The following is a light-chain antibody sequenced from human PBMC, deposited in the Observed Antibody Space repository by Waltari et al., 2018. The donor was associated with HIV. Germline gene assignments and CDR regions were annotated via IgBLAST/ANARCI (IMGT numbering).Light chain of an antibody. CDR3: QQYLNYPYT. CDR1: QTISSW. V-gene: IGKV1-5*03. Sequence: DIRMTQTPSTLSTSVGDRVPLTCRASQTISSWLAWYQQKPGKAPKVLIYKASSLESGVPSRFSGSGSGTEFTLTISSLQPDDSATYYCQQYLNYPYTFGQGTKVEIK. J-gene: IGKJ2*01. CDR2: KAS.